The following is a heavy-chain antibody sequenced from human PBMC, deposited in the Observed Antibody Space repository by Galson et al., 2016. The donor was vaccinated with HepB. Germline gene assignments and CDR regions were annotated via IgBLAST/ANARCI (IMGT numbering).Heavy chain of an antibody. V-gene: IGHV6-1*01. CDR2: TYYRSKWYN. J-gene: IGHJ4*02. Sequence: LEWLGRTYYRSKWYNDYAVSVQSRIIINPDTSKNQFSLQLNSVTPEDTAVYFCARDLSGMPDFWGQGTLVTVSS. CDR3: ARDLSGMPDF. D-gene: IGHD2-2*01.